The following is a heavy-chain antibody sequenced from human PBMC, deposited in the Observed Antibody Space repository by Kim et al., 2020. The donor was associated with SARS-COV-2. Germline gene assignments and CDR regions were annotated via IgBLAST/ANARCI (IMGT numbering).Heavy chain of an antibody. CDR1: GYTFTSYA. CDR3: VIFGILPKGGFDP. V-gene: IGHV7-4-1*02. Sequence: ASVKVSCKASGYTFTSYAMNWVRQAPGQGLEWMGWINTNTGNPTYAQGFTGRFVFSLDTSVSTAYLQISSLKSEDTDVYYCVIFGILPKGGFDPWGQGTLVTVSS. CDR2: INTNTGNP. J-gene: IGHJ5*02. D-gene: IGHD3-3*01.